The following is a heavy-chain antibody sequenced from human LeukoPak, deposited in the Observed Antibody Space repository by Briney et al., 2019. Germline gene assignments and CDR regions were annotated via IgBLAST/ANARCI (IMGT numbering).Heavy chain of an antibody. CDR1: GFTFSTYD. V-gene: IGHV3-13*04. Sequence: GGSLRLSCAASGFTFSTYDMHWVRQAAGKGLEWVSAIDTAGGTYYPGSVKGRFTISRENTKNSLYLQMNSLRAGDTAVYYCASFPVPAAYYYYGMDVWGQGTTVTVSS. J-gene: IGHJ6*02. CDR3: ASFPVPAAYYYYGMDV. CDR2: IDTAGGT. D-gene: IGHD2-2*01.